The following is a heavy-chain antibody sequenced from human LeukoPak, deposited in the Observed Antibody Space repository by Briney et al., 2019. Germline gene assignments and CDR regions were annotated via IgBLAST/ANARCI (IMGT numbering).Heavy chain of an antibody. CDR2: IYSGGST. Sequence: PGGSLRLSCAASGSTVSSNYMSWVRQAPGKGLERVSLIYSGGSTYYADSVKGRFTISRDNSKNTLYLQMNSLSAEDTAVYYCARWIAVAGTDAFDFWGQGTMVTVSS. CDR3: ARWIAVAGTDAFDF. J-gene: IGHJ3*01. V-gene: IGHV3-53*01. D-gene: IGHD6-19*01. CDR1: GSTVSSNY.